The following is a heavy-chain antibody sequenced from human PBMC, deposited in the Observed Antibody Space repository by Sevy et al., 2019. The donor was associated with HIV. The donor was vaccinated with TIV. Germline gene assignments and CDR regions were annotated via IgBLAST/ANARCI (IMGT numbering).Heavy chain of an antibody. CDR2: ISGSSNYI. V-gene: IGHV3-21*06. Sequence: GGFLRLSCAASGFTFSSYNMNWVRQAPGKGLEWVSSISGSSNYIYYAESVKGRFIISRDNAKNTLCLQMNSLRADDTAVYYCARCPPDGSYDYFDYWGQGTLVTVSS. CDR3: ARCPPDGSYDYFDY. D-gene: IGHD1-26*01. CDR1: GFTFSSYN. J-gene: IGHJ4*02.